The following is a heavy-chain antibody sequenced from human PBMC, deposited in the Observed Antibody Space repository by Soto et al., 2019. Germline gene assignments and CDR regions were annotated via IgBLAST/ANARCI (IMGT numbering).Heavy chain of an antibody. CDR1: GFTFSTYV. CDR2: ITGGGETT. V-gene: IGHV3-23*01. D-gene: IGHD6-19*01. Sequence: GGSLRLSCAATGFTFSTYVIRWVRQAPGKGLECVSTITGGGETTYYADSVKGRFTISRDNSRNTVYLQMNSLRVEDTAIYYCARRSSSSAWYGMDVWGQGTTVTVSS. CDR3: ARRSSSSAWYGMDV. J-gene: IGHJ6*02.